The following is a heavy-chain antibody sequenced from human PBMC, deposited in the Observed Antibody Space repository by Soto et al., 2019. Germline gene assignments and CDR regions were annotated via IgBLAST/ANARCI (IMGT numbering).Heavy chain of an antibody. D-gene: IGHD1-1*01. J-gene: IGHJ6*02. CDR3: ARADRTAGTTWGYYGMDV. CDR2: IIPIFGTA. Sequence: QVQLVQSGAEVKKPGSSVKVSGKASGGTFSSYVISWGRQAPGQGLEWVGGIIPIFGTANYAQKFQGRVTITADESTITAYMELSSLRSEDTAVYYCARADRTAGTTWGYYGMDVWGQGTTVTVSS. V-gene: IGHV1-69*01. CDR1: GGTFSSYV.